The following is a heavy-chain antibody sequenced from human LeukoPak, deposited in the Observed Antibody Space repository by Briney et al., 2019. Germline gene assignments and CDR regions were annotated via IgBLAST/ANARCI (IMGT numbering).Heavy chain of an antibody. CDR1: GFIVSGTY. Sequence: HPGGSLRLSCAASGFIVSGTYMTWVRQAPGKGLECVSIIYSGGDTYYTDSVKGRFSVSRDNSKNTLYLQMNSLRVEDTAVYYCARAHNWKYGTFDYWGQGTLVTVSS. CDR2: IYSGGDT. J-gene: IGHJ4*02. CDR3: ARAHNWKYGTFDY. D-gene: IGHD1-7*01. V-gene: IGHV3-53*01.